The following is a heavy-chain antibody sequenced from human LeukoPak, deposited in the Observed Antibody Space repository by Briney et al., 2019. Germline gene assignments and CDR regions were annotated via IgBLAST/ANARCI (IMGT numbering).Heavy chain of an antibody. Sequence: SVKVSCKASGGTFSSYAISWVRQAPGQGLEWMGGIIPIFGTANYAQKFQGRVTITTDESTSTAYMELSSLRSEDTAVYYCATDIENRGAFDIWGQGTMVTVSS. J-gene: IGHJ3*02. CDR2: IIPIFGTA. D-gene: IGHD2/OR15-2a*01. V-gene: IGHV1-69*05. CDR3: ATDIENRGAFDI. CDR1: GGTFSSYA.